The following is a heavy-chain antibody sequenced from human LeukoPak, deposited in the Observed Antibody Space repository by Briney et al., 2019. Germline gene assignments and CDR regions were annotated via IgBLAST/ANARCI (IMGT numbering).Heavy chain of an antibody. CDR3: ARELGRSSGWYRPVHEYFQH. D-gene: IGHD6-19*01. J-gene: IGHJ1*01. Sequence: GGSLRLSCAASGFTFSSYWMSWVRQAPGKGLEWVANIKQDGSEKYYVDSVKGRFTISRDNAKNSLYLQMNSLRAEDTAVYYCARELGRSSGWYRPVHEYFQHWGQGTLVTVSS. CDR2: IKQDGSEK. V-gene: IGHV3-7*01. CDR1: GFTFSSYW.